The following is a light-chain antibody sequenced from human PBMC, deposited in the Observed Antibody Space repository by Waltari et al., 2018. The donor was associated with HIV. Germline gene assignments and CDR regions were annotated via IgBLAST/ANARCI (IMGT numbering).Light chain of an antibody. V-gene: IGLV1-44*01. J-gene: IGLJ1*01. CDR2: DNN. CDR3: STWDDSLSANV. Sequence: QSVLTQPPSASATPGQRVPISCSGSTSNIGSHTVHWYQQLPGAAPKLLIFDNNQRPSGVPERFSGSRSGTSATLAISGLQSGDEADYYCSTWDDSLSANVFASGTTVTVL. CDR1: TSNIGSHT.